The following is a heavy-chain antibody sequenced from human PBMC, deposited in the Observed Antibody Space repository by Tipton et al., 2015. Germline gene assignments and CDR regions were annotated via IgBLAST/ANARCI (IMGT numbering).Heavy chain of an antibody. CDR2: RYYSGST. J-gene: IGHJ4*02. Sequence: TLSLTCTVSGGSVSSASYYWSWIRQPPGKGLEWIGHRYYSGSTNSNPSLKSRVTMSLDTSKNQFSLKLSSVTAADTAVYYCARGVSYDYWGQGTLVTVSS. CDR1: GGSVSSASYY. CDR3: ARGVSYDY. V-gene: IGHV4-61*01. D-gene: IGHD2-8*01.